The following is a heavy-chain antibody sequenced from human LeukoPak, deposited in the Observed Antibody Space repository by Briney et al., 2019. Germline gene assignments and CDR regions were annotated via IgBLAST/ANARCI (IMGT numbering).Heavy chain of an antibody. V-gene: IGHV3-7*01. J-gene: IGHJ5*02. CDR1: GFTFSSYW. Sequence: PGGSLRLSCAASGFTFSSYWMSWVRQAPGKGLEWVANIKQDGSEKYYVDSVKGRFTISRDNAKNSLYLQMNSLRAEDTAVYYCARDRIMITFGGANCLDPWGQGTLVTVSS. CDR3: ARDRIMITFGGANCLDP. CDR2: IKQDGSEK. D-gene: IGHD3-16*01.